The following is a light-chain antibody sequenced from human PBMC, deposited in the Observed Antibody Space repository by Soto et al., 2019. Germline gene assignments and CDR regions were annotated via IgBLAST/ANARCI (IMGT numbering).Light chain of an antibody. CDR3: QQYFTCPWT. CDR2: TAS. V-gene: IGKV1-39*01. Sequence: DIQMTQSPSSLSASVGDRVTITCRASQSIGWNLQWYQQKPGKAPKLLIYTASSLHSGVPSRFSGSGSGTDFTLTISSLQPEDFATYFCQQYFTCPWTFGQGTKVEI. J-gene: IGKJ1*01. CDR1: QSIGWN.